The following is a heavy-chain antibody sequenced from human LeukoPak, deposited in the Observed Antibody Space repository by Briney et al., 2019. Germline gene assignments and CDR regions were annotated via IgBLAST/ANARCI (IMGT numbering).Heavy chain of an antibody. J-gene: IGHJ6*03. CDR2: INHSGST. Sequence: SETLSLTCAVYGGSFSGYYWSWIRQPPGKGLEWIGEINHSGSTSYNPSLKSRVTISVDTSKNQFSLKLSSVTAADTAVYYCATLDLYYYYMDVWGKGTTVTVSS. CDR1: GGSFSGYY. V-gene: IGHV4-34*01. CDR3: ATLDLYYYYMDV.